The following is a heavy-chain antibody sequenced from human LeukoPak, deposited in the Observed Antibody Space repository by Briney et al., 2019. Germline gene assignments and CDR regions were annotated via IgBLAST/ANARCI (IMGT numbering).Heavy chain of an antibody. D-gene: IGHD2-15*01. J-gene: IGHJ4*02. CDR2: IKQDESEK. CDR1: GFTFTNYL. CDR3: ARFGMDAAIDY. Sequence: GGSLRLSCAASGFTFTNYLMRWVRQAPGKGLEWVATIKQDESEKTYVDSVEGRFTSSRDNAKGSLFLQMDSLRAEDTAVYYCARFGMDAAIDYWGQGTLVTVSS. V-gene: IGHV3-7*01.